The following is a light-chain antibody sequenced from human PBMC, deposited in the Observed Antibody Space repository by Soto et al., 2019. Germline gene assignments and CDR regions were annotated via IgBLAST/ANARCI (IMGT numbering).Light chain of an antibody. J-gene: IGKJ5*01. CDR1: QSISSW. CDR3: QQYNSWT. CDR2: DAS. Sequence: DIQMTQSPSTLSASVGDRVTITCRASQSISSWLAWYQQKPGKAPKLLIYDASSLESGVPSRFSGSGSGTEFTLTISSLQPDDFATYYCQQYNSWTFGGGTRLEIK. V-gene: IGKV1-5*01.